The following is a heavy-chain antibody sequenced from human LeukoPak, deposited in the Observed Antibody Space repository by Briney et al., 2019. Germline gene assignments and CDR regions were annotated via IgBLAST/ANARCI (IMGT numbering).Heavy chain of an antibody. CDR2: ISSSGSTI. J-gene: IGHJ6*02. CDR1: GFTFSDYY. CDR3: ATPGDILTGYSPYYYYGMDV. V-gene: IGHV3-11*01. D-gene: IGHD3-9*01. Sequence: GGSLRLSCAASGFTFSDYYMSWIRQAPGKGLEWVSYISSSGSTIYYADSVKGRFTISRDNAKNSLYLQMNSLRAEDTAVYYCATPGDILTGYSPYYYYGMDVWGQGTTVTVSS.